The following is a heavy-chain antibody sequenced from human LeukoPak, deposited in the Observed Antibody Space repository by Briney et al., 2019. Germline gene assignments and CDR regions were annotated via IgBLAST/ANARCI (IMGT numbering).Heavy chain of an antibody. Sequence: SETLSLTCTVSGGSISSSSYYWGWIRQPPGKGLERIGSIYYSGGAYYNPSLTSGVTISVETCKNQFSLRVSSVTAADTAVYXXXRHKYSSGWPPEGAFDIWGQGTMVTVSS. V-gene: IGHV4-39*01. J-gene: IGHJ3*02. CDR3: XRHKYSSGWPPEGAFDI. CDR1: GGSISSSSYY. CDR2: IYYSGGA. D-gene: IGHD6-19*01.